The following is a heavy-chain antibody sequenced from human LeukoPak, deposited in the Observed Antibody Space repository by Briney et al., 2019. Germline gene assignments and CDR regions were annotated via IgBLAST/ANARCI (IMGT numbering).Heavy chain of an antibody. D-gene: IGHD1-1*01. CDR2: INPNNGAT. Sequence: ASVKVSCKASGYRFPSYYIHWARQAPGQGLEWMGWINPNNGATKYAQKFQGGVTLTTDTSLTTVFMELTWLTSDDTATYYCARDHGTDGTTFTLNFDCWGQGTLVTVSS. CDR3: ARDHGTDGTTFTLNFDC. V-gene: IGHV1-2*02. J-gene: IGHJ4*02. CDR1: GYRFPSYY.